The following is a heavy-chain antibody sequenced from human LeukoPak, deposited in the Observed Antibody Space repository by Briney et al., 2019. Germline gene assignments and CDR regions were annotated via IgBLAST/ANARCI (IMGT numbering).Heavy chain of an antibody. D-gene: IGHD6-19*01. CDR1: GYTFTSYD. V-gene: IGHV1-8*01. Sequence: ASVKVSCKASGYTFTSYDINWVRQATGQGLEWMGWMNPNSGNTAYAQKFQGRVTMTRNTSISTAYMELSSLRSEDTAVYYCARGHSSGWLINYYYGMDVWGQGTPVTASS. J-gene: IGHJ6*01. CDR3: ARGHSSGWLINYYYGMDV. CDR2: MNPNSGNT.